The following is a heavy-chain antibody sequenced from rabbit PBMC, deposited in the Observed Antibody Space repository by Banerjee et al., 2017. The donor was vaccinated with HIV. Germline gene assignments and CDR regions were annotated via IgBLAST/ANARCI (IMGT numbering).Heavy chain of an antibody. J-gene: IGHJ4*01. CDR2: IYSGDGRT. D-gene: IGHD4-1*01. V-gene: IGHV1S45*01. CDR1: GFSFSSSYW. Sequence: QEQLEESGGDLVKPEGSLTLTCTASGFSFSSSYWISWVRQAPGKGLEWIGFIYSGDGRTYYASWAKGRFTISKTSSTTVTLQMTSLTAADTATYFCARVWYSDWTYFSLWGQGTLVTVS. CDR3: ARVWYSDWTYFSL.